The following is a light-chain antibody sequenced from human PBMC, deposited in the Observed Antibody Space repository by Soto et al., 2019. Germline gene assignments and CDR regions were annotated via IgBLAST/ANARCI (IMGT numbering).Light chain of an antibody. CDR1: QDIRKY. V-gene: IGKV1-33*01. J-gene: IGKJ3*01. CDR3: QHSDIRPPFT. Sequence: DIQMTQSPSSLSASVGDRVTITCQASQDIRKYLNWDQQKPGRAPKLLIYAASNLETGVPSRFSGHGYGTDFTYTLSSLQPEDIAPYYCQHSDIRPPFTFGPGTKVAIK. CDR2: AAS.